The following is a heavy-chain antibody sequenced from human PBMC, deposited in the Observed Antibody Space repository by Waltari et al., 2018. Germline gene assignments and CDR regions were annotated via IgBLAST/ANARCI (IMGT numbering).Heavy chain of an antibody. CDR1: GFTFSSYS. CDR2: SIIGSSTL. CDR3: TTGVSI. J-gene: IGHJ3*02. Sequence: EVQLVESGGGLVQPGGSLRLSCAASGFTFSSYSMNWVRQAPGKGLEWVSYSIIGSSTLYYADSVKGRFTISRDNAKNSLYLQMNSLRAEDTAVYYCTTGVSIWGQGTMVTVSS. D-gene: IGHD3-16*02. V-gene: IGHV3-48*01.